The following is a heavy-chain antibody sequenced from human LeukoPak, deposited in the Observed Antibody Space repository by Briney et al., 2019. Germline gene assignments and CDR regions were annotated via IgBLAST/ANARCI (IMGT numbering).Heavy chain of an antibody. V-gene: IGHV3-53*01. CDR2: LYSGGST. Sequence: GGSLRLSCAASGFTVSSNYMTWVRQAPGRGLECVSTLYSGGSTYYADSVEGRFTISRDSSKNTLYLQMNSLRAEDTAVYYCAKTSDYYFSLDNWGQGTLVTVSS. D-gene: IGHD3-22*01. J-gene: IGHJ4*02. CDR1: GFTVSSNY. CDR3: AKTSDYYFSLDN.